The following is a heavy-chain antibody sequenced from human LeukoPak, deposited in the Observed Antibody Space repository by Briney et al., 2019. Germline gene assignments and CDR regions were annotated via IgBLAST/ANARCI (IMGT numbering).Heavy chain of an antibody. Sequence: AGSLRLACVASGFTLSDYYISWIRQTPGKGLEWVSYISSSADTIYYTDSVKGRFTISRDNAKNSLFLQMNSPGPEDTAANYCETALTRTYSDNCGQGILVTVSS. J-gene: IGHJ4*01. CDR2: ISSSADTI. CDR3: ETALTRTYSDN. CDR1: GFTLSDYY. D-gene: IGHD4/OR15-4a*01. V-gene: IGHV3-11*04.